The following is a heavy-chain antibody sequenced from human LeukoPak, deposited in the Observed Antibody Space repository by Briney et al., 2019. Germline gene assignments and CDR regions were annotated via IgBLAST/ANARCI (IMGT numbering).Heavy chain of an antibody. CDR1: GGSIGNYS. Sequence: PSETLSLTCTVSGGSIGNYSWGWIRQPPGKGLEWIGYICYSVSTDYNPSLKSRVTISADTSKNQFSLRLTSVTAADTAVYYCARFRGRSAYYLDYWGQGTLVTVSS. CDR3: ARFRGRSAYYLDY. J-gene: IGHJ4*02. D-gene: IGHD2-15*01. V-gene: IGHV4-59*01. CDR2: ICYSVST.